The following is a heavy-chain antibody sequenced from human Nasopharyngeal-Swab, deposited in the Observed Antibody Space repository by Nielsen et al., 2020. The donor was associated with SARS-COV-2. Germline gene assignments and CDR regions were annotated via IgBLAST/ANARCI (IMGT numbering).Heavy chain of an antibody. J-gene: IGHJ4*02. Sequence: ASVKVSCKASGYTFTSYGISWVRQAPGQGLEWMGWISAYNGNTNYAQKLRGRVTMTTDTSTSTAYMELRSLRSDDTAVYYCARDSRSATDLDYWGQGTLVTVSS. D-gene: IGHD5-24*01. CDR1: GYTFTSYG. CDR2: ISAYNGNT. V-gene: IGHV1-18*01. CDR3: ARDSRSATDLDY.